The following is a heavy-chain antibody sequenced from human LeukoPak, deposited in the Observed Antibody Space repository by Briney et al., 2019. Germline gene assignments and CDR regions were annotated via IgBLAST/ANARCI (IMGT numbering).Heavy chain of an antibody. Sequence: ASVKVSCKASGYTLTELSMHWVRQAPGKGLEWMGGFDPEDGETIYAQKFQGRVTMTEDTSTDTAYMELSSLRSEDTAVYYCATTRQWLVLGAFDIWGQGTMVTVSS. CDR3: ATTRQWLVLGAFDI. D-gene: IGHD6-19*01. J-gene: IGHJ3*02. V-gene: IGHV1-24*01. CDR1: GYTLTELS. CDR2: FDPEDGET.